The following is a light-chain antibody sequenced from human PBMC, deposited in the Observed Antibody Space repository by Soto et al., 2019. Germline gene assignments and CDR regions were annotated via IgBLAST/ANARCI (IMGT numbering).Light chain of an antibody. V-gene: IGKV3-15*01. CDR3: QQYYTQPHT. CDR2: DAA. CDR1: QSISNT. J-gene: IGKJ1*01. Sequence: EVVMTQSPATLSVSPGEGATLSCRASQSISNTLAWYQLRPGQSPRLLIYDAATTATGIPARFSGSGSGTEFTLTISSLQSEYFAVYYCQQYYTQPHTFGQWTKVEIK.